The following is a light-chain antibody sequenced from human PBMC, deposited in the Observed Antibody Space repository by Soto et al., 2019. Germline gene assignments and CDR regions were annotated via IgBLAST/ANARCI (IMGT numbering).Light chain of an antibody. CDR2: SNN. CDR3: AAWDDSLNGYV. V-gene: IGLV1-44*01. J-gene: IGLJ1*01. CDR1: SSNIGSNA. Sequence: QSVLTQPPSASGTPGQRVTISCSGGSSNIGSNAVNWYQQLPGTAPKVLIYSNNQRPSGVPDRFSASKSGTSASLAIRGLQSEDEADYYCAAWDDSLNGYVFGTGTKVTVL.